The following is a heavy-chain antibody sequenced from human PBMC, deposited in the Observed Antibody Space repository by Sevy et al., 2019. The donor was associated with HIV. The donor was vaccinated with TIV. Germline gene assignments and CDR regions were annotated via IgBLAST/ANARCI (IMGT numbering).Heavy chain of an antibody. D-gene: IGHD6-13*01. Sequence: GGSLRLSCAASGFTFSSYSMNWVRQAPGKGLEWVSSISSSSSYIYYADSVKDRFTISRDNAKNSLYLQMNSLRAEDTAVYYCAREGQQLVSYWGQGTLVTVSS. CDR3: AREGQQLVSY. CDR1: GFTFSSYS. J-gene: IGHJ4*02. V-gene: IGHV3-21*01. CDR2: ISSSSSYI.